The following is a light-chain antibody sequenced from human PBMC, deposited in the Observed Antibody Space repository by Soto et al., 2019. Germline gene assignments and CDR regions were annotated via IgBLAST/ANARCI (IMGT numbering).Light chain of an antibody. J-gene: IGKJ3*01. V-gene: IGKV3-20*01. CDR3: QQYGRSPFT. Sequence: EIVMTQSPGTLSLSPGETATLSCRASQSVSSNYVAWFHQKPGQAPRLLIYGASSRATGVPYMFSASVSGTDFTLTFSRLEPEDFGVYYWQQYGRSPFTFGPETKVDIK. CDR1: QSVSSNY. CDR2: GAS.